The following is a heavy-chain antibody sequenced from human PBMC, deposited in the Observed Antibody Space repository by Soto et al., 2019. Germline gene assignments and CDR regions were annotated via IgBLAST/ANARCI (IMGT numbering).Heavy chain of an antibody. D-gene: IGHD1-26*01. V-gene: IGHV4-30-4*01. Sequence: SETLSLTCTVSGVSISGGNYYWSWIRQPPGKGLEWIGYIYHSGNSYYNPSLKSRVTISVGTSKNQFSLKLSSVTAADTAVYYCARGFDSGKFYAFESWGQGTQVTVSS. J-gene: IGHJ4*02. CDR3: ARGFDSGKFYAFES. CDR2: IYHSGNS. CDR1: GVSISGGNYY.